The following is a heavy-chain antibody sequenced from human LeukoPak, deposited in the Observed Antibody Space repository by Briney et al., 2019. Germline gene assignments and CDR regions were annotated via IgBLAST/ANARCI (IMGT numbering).Heavy chain of an antibody. CDR1: EFSVGSNY. D-gene: IGHD3-10*02. CDR2: IYSGGST. CDR3: ARITMSRFDP. Sequence: GGALILSCAASEFSVGSNYMTWVRQAPGKGLEWVSLIYSGGSTYYADSVKGRFTISRDNSKNTLYLQMNSLRAEDTAVYYCARITMSRFDPWGQGTLVTVSS. J-gene: IGHJ5*02. V-gene: IGHV3-66*01.